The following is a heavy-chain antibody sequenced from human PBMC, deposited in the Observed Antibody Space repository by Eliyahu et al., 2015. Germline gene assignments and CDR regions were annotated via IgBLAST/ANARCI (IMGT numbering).Heavy chain of an antibody. CDR2: INPNSGGT. V-gene: IGHV1-2*02. J-gene: IGHJ4*02. D-gene: IGHD6-19*01. Sequence: QVQLVQSGAEVKKPXASVKVXCMAAGXTXTGYYMHWVRQAPGQGLEWMGWINPNSGGTNYAQKFQGRVTMTRDTSISTAYMELSRLRSDDTAVYYCARGYSSGWHPPGYWGQGTLVTVSS. CDR3: ARGYSSGWHPPGY. CDR1: GXTXTGYY.